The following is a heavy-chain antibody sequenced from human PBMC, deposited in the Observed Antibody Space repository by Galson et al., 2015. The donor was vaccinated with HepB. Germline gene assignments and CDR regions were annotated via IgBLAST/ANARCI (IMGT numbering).Heavy chain of an antibody. D-gene: IGHD3-16*01. J-gene: IGHJ4*02. CDR2: IYPRDSDT. V-gene: IGHV5-51*01. CDR1: GYTFSSNW. Sequence: QSGAEVKKPGESLKISCQVSGYTFSSNWIAWVRQMPGKSLEFMGIIYPRDSDTRYSPSFQGQVTISADKSTSAAYLHWNSLKPSDTAMYYCARAAYNPWRASSSGYFDAWGQGALVTVSS. CDR3: ARAAYNPWRASSSGYFDA.